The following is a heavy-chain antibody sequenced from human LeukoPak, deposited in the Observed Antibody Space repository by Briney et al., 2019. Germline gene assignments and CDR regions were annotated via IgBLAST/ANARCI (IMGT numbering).Heavy chain of an antibody. CDR3: ARGVTFGGVITNFDY. D-gene: IGHD3-16*02. CDR1: SGSFRTYY. CDR2: IYHSGST. Sequence: SETLSLTCTVSSGSFRTYYWSWIRQPPGKGLEWIGEIYHSGSTNYNPSLKSRVTISVDKSKNQFSLKLSSVTAADTAVYYCARGVTFGGVITNFDYWGQGTLVTVSS. J-gene: IGHJ4*02. V-gene: IGHV4-34*01.